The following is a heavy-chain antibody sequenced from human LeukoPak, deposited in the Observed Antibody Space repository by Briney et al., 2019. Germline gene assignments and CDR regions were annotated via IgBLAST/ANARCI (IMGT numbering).Heavy chain of an antibody. V-gene: IGHV1-8*03. CDR3: ARGFRVGVAARPGY. Sequence: ASVKVSCKASGYTLTSYDINWVRQVPGQGLEWMGWRNPNSGDTGYAQKFQGRVTITRDTSINTAYMELTSLISEDTAVYYCARGFRVGVAARPGYWGQGTLVTVSS. J-gene: IGHJ4*02. CDR1: GYTLTSYD. CDR2: RNPNSGDT. D-gene: IGHD6-6*01.